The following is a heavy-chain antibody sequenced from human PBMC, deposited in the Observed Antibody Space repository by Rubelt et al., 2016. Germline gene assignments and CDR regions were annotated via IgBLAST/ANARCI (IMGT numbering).Heavy chain of an antibody. D-gene: IGHD3-10*01. J-gene: IGHJ6*02. V-gene: IGHV3-53*01. CDR3: ARSYYGYRNYYYYYGMDV. CDR2: SGGGT. Sequence: SGGGTYYADSVKGRFTISRHNSKNTLYLQMNSLRAEDTAVYYCARSYYGYRNYYYYYGMDVWGQGTTVTVSS.